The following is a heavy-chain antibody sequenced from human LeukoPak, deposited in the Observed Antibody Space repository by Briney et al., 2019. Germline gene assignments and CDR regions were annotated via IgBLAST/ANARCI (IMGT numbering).Heavy chain of an antibody. J-gene: IGHJ5*02. Sequence: TLSLTCTVSGGSISSYYWSWIRQPPGKALEWLARIDWDDDKYYSTSLKTRLTISKDTSKNQVVLTMTNMDPVDTATYYCARIYNWNDEGWFDPWGQGTLVTVSS. CDR2: IDWDDDK. V-gene: IGHV2-70*11. CDR3: ARIYNWNDEGWFDP. CDR1: GGSISSYYW. D-gene: IGHD1-20*01.